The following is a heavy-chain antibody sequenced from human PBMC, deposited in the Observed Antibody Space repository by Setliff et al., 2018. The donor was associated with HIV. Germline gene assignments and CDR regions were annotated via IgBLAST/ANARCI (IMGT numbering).Heavy chain of an antibody. CDR3: ARDHYDSSGYYPL. CDR2: INSDGSST. J-gene: IGHJ4*02. D-gene: IGHD3-22*01. V-gene: IGHV3-74*01. CDR1: GFTFSSYW. Sequence: GGSLRLSCAASGFTFSSYWMYWVRQAPGKGLVWVSRINSDGSSTSYADSVKGRFTISRDNAKNTLYLQMNSLRAEDTAVYYCARDHYDSSGYYPLWGQGTLVTVSS.